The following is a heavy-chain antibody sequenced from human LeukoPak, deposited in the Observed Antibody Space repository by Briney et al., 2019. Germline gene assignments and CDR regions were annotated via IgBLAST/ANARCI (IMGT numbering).Heavy chain of an antibody. CDR1: GFTFSSYA. CDR2: FSVSSGNT. V-gene: IGHV3-23*01. CDR3: ASGSSGYPPY. Sequence: GGSLRLSCAASGFTFSSYAMSWVRLAPGKGLEWVSTFSVSSGNTYYADSVKGRFTISRDNSKNTLCLQMNSLRAEDTAVYYCASGSSGYPPYWGQGTLVTVSS. D-gene: IGHD3-22*01. J-gene: IGHJ4*02.